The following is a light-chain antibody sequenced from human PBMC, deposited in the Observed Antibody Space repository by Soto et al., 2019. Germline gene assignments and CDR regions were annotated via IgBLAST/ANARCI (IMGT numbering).Light chain of an antibody. V-gene: IGLV2-14*01. CDR1: SSDVGAYNH. CDR3: ASHTTSKTWV. CDR2: EVN. Sequence: QSALTQAASASGSPGQSITISCTGTSSDVGAYNHVSWYQQRPGKAPKVVIFEVNNRPSGVSSRFSGSKSGNTASLTISGLQTEDEADYYCASHTTSKTWVFGGGTKVTVL. J-gene: IGLJ3*02.